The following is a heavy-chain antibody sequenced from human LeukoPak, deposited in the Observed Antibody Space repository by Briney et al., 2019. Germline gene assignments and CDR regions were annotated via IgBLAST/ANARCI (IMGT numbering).Heavy chain of an antibody. D-gene: IGHD6-13*01. J-gene: IGHJ5*02. Sequence: SETLSLTCAVYGGSFSDYYWSWIRQPPGKGLEWIGEINHSGSTNYNPSLKSRVTISVDTSKNQFSLKLSSVTAADTAVYYCAREAPDSSSWYNWFDPWGQGTLVTVSS. V-gene: IGHV4-34*01. CDR3: AREAPDSSSWYNWFDP. CDR1: GGSFSDYY. CDR2: INHSGST.